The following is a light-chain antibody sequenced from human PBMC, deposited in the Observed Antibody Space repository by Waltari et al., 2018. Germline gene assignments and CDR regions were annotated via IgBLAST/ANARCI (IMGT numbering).Light chain of an antibody. CDR2: DAS. V-gene: IGKV3-11*01. J-gene: IGKJ4*01. CDR1: QSVDKY. CDR3: QQRRVWPPLT. Sequence: EIVLTQSPATLSLSPGERATLSCRASQSVDKYLAWYQQKPGQAPRLLIYDASKTASGIPGRLSGSGSGTDFTLTISSLEPEDVAVYYCQQRRVWPPLTFGGGTKVEIK.